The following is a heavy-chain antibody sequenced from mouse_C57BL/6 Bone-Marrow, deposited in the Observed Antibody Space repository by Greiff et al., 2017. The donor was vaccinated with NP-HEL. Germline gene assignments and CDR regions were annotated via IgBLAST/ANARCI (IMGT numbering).Heavy chain of an antibody. D-gene: IGHD1-1*01. Sequence: QVQLKQPGAELVKPGASVKMSCKASGYTFTSYWITWVKQRPGQGLEWIGDIYPGSGSTNYNEKFKSKATLTVDTSSSTAYVKLSSLTSEDSAVYYCARSEFRYYYGSSYNYFDYWGQGTTLTVSS. CDR3: ARSEFRYYYGSSYNYFDY. CDR1: GYTFTSYW. J-gene: IGHJ2*01. V-gene: IGHV1-55*01. CDR2: IYPGSGST.